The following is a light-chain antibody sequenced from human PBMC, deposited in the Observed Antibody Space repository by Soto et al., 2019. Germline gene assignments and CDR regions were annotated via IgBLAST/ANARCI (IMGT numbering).Light chain of an antibody. Sequence: QSALTQPASVSGSPGQSITISCTGTSSDIGGYNFVSWYQHHPGKAPKLLIHDVSNRPSGVSSRFSGSKSGNTASLTISGLQAEDEADYYCNSYRTVSTYVFGTGTKLTAL. CDR3: NSYRTVSTYV. CDR1: SSDIGGYNF. V-gene: IGLV2-14*03. CDR2: DVS. J-gene: IGLJ1*01.